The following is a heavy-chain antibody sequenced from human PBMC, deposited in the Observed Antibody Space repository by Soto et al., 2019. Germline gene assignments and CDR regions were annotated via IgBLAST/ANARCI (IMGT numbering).Heavy chain of an antibody. Sequence: GGSLRLSCAASGFTFSSYAMSWVRQAPGKGLEWVSAISGSGGSTYYADSVKGRFTISRDNSKNTLYLQMNSLRAEDTAVYYCAKVTMVRGVIIKRPYYYGMDVWGQGTTVTVSS. V-gene: IGHV3-23*01. J-gene: IGHJ6*02. CDR2: ISGSGGST. D-gene: IGHD3-10*01. CDR1: GFTFSSYA. CDR3: AKVTMVRGVIIKRPYYYGMDV.